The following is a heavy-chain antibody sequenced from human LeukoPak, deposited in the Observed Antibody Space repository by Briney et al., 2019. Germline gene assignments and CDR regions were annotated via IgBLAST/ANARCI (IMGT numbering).Heavy chain of an antibody. J-gene: IGHJ4*02. D-gene: IGHD2-8*01. V-gene: IGHV3-23*01. CDR2: ISDSGDYT. Sequence: PGGSLTLSCAGSGFTFSSYATSCVRQAPGQGLEWVSVISDSGDYTSYADSVRGRFTISRDNSRNTLYLQMISLRPEDTAVYYCAKDTSIGKYCTNGVCSPFDYWGQGTLVTVSS. CDR3: AKDTSIGKYCTNGVCSPFDY. CDR1: GFTFSSYA.